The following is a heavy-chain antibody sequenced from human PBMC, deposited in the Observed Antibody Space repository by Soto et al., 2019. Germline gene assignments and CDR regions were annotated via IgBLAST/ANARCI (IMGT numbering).Heavy chain of an antibody. CDR1: GFTFSSYG. CDR2: ISYDGSNK. V-gene: IGHV3-30*03. CDR3: ARANTYYYDSSGLPHYYFDY. Sequence: GGSMRLSCAASGFTFSSYGMHWVRQAPGKGLEWVAVISYDGSNKYYADSVKGRFTISRDNSKNTLYLQMNSLRAEDTAVYYCARANTYYYDSSGLPHYYFDYWGQGTLVTVSS. D-gene: IGHD3-22*01. J-gene: IGHJ4*02.